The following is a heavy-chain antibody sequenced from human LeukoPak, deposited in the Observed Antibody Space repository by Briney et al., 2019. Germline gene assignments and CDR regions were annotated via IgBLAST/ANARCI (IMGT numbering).Heavy chain of an antibody. Sequence: SETLSLTCTVSGGSISSYYWSWIRQPPGKGLEWIGYIYYSGSTNYNPSLKSRVTISVDTSKKQFSLKLRSVTAADTAVYYCARRRPDAFDIWGQGTMVTVSS. CDR3: ARRRPDAFDI. CDR2: IYYSGST. CDR1: GGSISSYY. J-gene: IGHJ3*02. V-gene: IGHV4-59*08. D-gene: IGHD6-6*01.